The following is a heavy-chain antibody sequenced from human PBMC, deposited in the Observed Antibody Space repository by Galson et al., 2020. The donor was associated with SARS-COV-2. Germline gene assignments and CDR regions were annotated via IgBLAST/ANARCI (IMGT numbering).Heavy chain of an antibody. D-gene: IGHD4-17*01. J-gene: IGHJ4*02. V-gene: IGHV3-23*01. CDR1: GFTFSSYA. Sequence: GESLKISCAASGFTFSSYAMSWVRQAPGKGLEWVSAISGSGGSTYYADSVKGRFTISRDNSKNTLYLQMNSLRAEDTAVYYCAKYILTTVTTSTPNYWGQGTLVTVSS. CDR3: AKYILTTVTTSTPNY. CDR2: ISGSGGST.